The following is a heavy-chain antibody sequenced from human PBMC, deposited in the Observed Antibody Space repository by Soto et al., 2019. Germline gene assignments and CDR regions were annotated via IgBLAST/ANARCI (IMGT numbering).Heavy chain of an antibody. Sequence: ASVKVSCKASGYTFTIYAMHWLRQAPGQRLEWMGWINAGNGNTKYSQKFQGRVTITRDTSASTAYMELRSLRSEDTAVYYCARDRLPDSSGWYLTYFDYWGQGSLVTVSS. D-gene: IGHD6-19*01. J-gene: IGHJ4*02. CDR2: INAGNGNT. V-gene: IGHV1-3*01. CDR1: GYTFTIYA. CDR3: ARDRLPDSSGWYLTYFDY.